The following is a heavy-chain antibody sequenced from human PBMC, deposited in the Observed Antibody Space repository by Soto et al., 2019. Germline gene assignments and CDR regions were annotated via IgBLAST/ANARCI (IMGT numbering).Heavy chain of an antibody. CDR3: ARGMYCRSTSCYAANWFDP. V-gene: IGHV4-39*01. D-gene: IGHD2-2*01. CDR1: GGSISSSSYY. Sequence: QLQLQESGPGLVKPSETLSLTCTVSGGSISSSSYYWGWIRQPPGKGLEWIGSIYYSGSTYYNPSHKSRVTISVDTSKNQFAQKLSSVTAADTAVYYCARGMYCRSTSCYAANWFDPLGQGTLVTVSS. J-gene: IGHJ5*02. CDR2: IYYSGST.